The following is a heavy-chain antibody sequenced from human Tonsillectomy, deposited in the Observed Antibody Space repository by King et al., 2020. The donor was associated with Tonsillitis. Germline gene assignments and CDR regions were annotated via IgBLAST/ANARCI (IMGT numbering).Heavy chain of an antibody. CDR3: ARDKGADYFDSGRGAFDV. Sequence: VQLVESGGGLVTPGVSLILSCATSGFTFSNSDMNWVRPAPGKGLEWVSSISSSSTYIYYVDSVKGRFTISRDNAKNSLYLQMNSLRAGDTAVCYCARDKGADYFDSGRGAFDVWGQGTMVTVSS. CDR2: ISSSSTYI. D-gene: IGHD3-22*01. V-gene: IGHV3-21*03. CDR1: GFTFSNSD. J-gene: IGHJ3*01.